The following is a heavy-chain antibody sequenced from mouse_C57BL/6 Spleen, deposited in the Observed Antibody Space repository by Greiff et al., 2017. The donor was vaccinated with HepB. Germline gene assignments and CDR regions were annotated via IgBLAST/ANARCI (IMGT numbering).Heavy chain of an antibody. V-gene: IGHV1-80*01. Sequence: QVHVKQSGAELVKPGASVKISCKASGYAFSSYWMNWVKQRPGKGLEWIGQIYPGDGDTNYNGKFKGKATLTADKSSSTAYMQLSSLTSEDSAVYFCAREEGYSFDYWGQGTTLTVSS. CDR2: IYPGDGDT. J-gene: IGHJ2*01. D-gene: IGHD2-3*01. CDR3: AREEGYSFDY. CDR1: GYAFSSYW.